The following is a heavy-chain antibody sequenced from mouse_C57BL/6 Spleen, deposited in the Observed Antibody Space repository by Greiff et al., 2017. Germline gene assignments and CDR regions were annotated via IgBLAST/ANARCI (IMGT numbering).Heavy chain of an antibody. CDR3: ARSWLGNDYAMDD. Sequence: VQLKQSGPELVKPGASVKISCTASGYSFTDYNMNWVKQSNGKSLEWIGVINPNYGTTSYNQKFKGKATLTVDQSSSTAYMQLNSLTSEDSAVYYCARSWLGNDYAMDDWGQGTSVTVSS. D-gene: IGHD2-2*01. CDR2: INPNYGTT. CDR1: GYSFTDYN. V-gene: IGHV1-39*01. J-gene: IGHJ4*01.